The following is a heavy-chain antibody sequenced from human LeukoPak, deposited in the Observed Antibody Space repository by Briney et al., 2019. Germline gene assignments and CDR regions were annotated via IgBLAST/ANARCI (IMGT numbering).Heavy chain of an antibody. J-gene: IGHJ4*02. CDR3: ARQQTYGSGSYYNDY. V-gene: IGHV5-51*01. CDR1: GYSFTSYW. Sequence: GESLKISCKGSGYSFTSYWIGWVRQMPGEGLEWMGIIYPGDSDTRYSPSFQGQVTISADKSISTAYLQWSSLKASDTAMYYCARQQTYGSGSYYNDYWGQGTLVTVSS. D-gene: IGHD3-10*01. CDR2: IYPGDSDT.